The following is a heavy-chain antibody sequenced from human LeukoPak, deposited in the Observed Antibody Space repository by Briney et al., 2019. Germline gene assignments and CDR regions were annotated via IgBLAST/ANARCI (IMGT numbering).Heavy chain of an antibody. V-gene: IGHV3-30*02. Sequence: GGSLRLSCAASAFTLRNYGMHWVRQAPGKGLEWVAFIRYDGGNKNYADSVKGRFTISRDNPKNTLYLQMNSLRAEDTAVYYCAKEIWPTVTISGRTYFDYWGQGTLVTVSS. J-gene: IGHJ4*02. D-gene: IGHD4-17*01. CDR2: IRYDGGNK. CDR1: AFTLRNYG. CDR3: AKEIWPTVTISGRTYFDY.